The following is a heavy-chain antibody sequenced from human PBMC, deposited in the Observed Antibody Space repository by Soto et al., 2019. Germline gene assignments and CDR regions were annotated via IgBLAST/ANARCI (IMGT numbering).Heavy chain of an antibody. V-gene: IGHV4-39*02. D-gene: IGHD5-18*01. Sequence: PSETLSLPCTVSGGSISSSSYYWGWIRQPTGKGLEWIGSIYYSGSTYYNPSLKNRVTIPVDTPKNQFSLKLSSVTAADTAVYYCARELAMVTGWGHGTLVTVSS. CDR3: ARELAMVTG. CDR2: IYYSGST. J-gene: IGHJ4*01. CDR1: GGSISSSSYY.